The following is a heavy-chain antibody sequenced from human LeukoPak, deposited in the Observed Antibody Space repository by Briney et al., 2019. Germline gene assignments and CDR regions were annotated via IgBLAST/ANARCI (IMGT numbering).Heavy chain of an antibody. CDR3: ARANPLYCSSTTCLFDY. CDR1: GYTFTGYY. V-gene: IGHV1-2*02. D-gene: IGHD2-2*01. Sequence: ASVKVSCKASGYTFTGYYMHWVRQAPGQGFEWMGWINPNSGDTNYAQKFQGRVTMTRDTSISTAHVELSRLRSDDTAVYHCARANPLYCSSTTCLFDYWGQGTLVTVSS. CDR2: INPNSGDT. J-gene: IGHJ4*02.